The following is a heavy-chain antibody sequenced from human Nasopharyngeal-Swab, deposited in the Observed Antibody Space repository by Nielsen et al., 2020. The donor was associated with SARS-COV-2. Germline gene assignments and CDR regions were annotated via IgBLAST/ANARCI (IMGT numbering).Heavy chain of an antibody. Sequence: ASVKVSCKASGYSFTSYAMHWVRQAPGQRLEWMGWINAGNDNTRYSPKFQGRLTIPRDPSASTAYMELSSLRSEDTAVYYCASSDPNYGDYAYYWGQGALVTVSS. CDR1: GYSFTSYA. CDR2: INAGNDNT. V-gene: IGHV1-3*01. CDR3: ASSDPNYGDYAYY. J-gene: IGHJ4*02. D-gene: IGHD4-17*01.